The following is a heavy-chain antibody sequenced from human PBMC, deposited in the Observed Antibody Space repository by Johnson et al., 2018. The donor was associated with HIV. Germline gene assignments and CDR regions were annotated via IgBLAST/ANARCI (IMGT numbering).Heavy chain of an antibody. CDR1: GFTFSSYA. V-gene: IGHV3-30-3*02. J-gene: IGHJ3*01. Sequence: QVQLVESGGGVVQPGRSLRLSCAASGFTFSSYAMHWVRQAPGKGLEWVAVISYDGSNKYYADSVRGRFTISRDKSTTTVYLQMNSLRADDTAVYYCAKSSSATYYGDAFDVGGQGTVVSVSS. D-gene: IGHD3-10*01. CDR3: AKSSSATYYGDAFDV. CDR2: ISYDGSNK.